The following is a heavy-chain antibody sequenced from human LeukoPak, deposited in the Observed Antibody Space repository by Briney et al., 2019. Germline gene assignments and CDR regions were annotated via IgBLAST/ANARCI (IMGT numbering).Heavy chain of an antibody. V-gene: IGHV4-59*08. Sequence: SETLSLTCTVSGGSISSYYWSWIRQPPGKGLEWIGYIYYSGSTNYNPSLKSRVNISVDTSKNQFSLKLSSVTAADTAVYYCARQESNYDILTGYYTGSYFDYWGQGTLVTVSS. CDR1: GGSISSYY. J-gene: IGHJ4*02. D-gene: IGHD3-9*01. CDR2: IYYSGST. CDR3: ARQESNYDILTGYYTGSYFDY.